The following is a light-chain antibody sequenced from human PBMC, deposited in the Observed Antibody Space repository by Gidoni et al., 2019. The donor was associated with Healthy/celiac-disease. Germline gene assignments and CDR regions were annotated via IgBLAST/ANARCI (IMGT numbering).Light chain of an antibody. V-gene: IGKV1-27*01. CDR2: AAS. Sequence: DIQMTPSPSSLSASVGDSVTITCRASQGISNYLAWYQQKPGKVPKLLIYAASTLQSGVPSRFSGSGSGTDFTLTISSLQPEDVATYYCQKYNSAPPWTFGQGTKVEIK. J-gene: IGKJ1*01. CDR3: QKYNSAPPWT. CDR1: QGISNY.